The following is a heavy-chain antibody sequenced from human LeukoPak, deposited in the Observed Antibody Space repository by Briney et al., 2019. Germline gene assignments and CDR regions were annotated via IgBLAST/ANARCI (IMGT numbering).Heavy chain of an antibody. CDR2: INHSGST. CDR1: GGSFSGYY. V-gene: IGHV4-34*01. D-gene: IGHD2-2*01. Sequence: PSETLSLTCAVYGGSFSGYYWSWIRQPPGKGLEWIGEINHSGSTNYNPSLKSRVTISVDTSKNQFSLKLSSVTAADTAVYYCARSPTKRVPEDYWGQGTLVTVSS. CDR3: ARSPTKRVPEDY. J-gene: IGHJ4*02.